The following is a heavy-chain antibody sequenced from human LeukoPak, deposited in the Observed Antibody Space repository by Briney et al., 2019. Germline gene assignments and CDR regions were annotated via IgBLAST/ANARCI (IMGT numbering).Heavy chain of an antibody. V-gene: IGHV3-23*01. D-gene: IGHD2-21*02. CDR2: IRAWGYDT. CDR1: GFTFNNYA. CDR3: VKTRLTAIRQPLGPFDY. Sequence: GGSLSLSCAASGFTFNNYAMSWVRQAPGEGLEGVACIRAWGYDTYHADSVKGRFTISRNTSKNTLELQMNSLRVEGTAIYYCVKTRLTAIRQPLGPFDYWGQGDLVTVSS. J-gene: IGHJ4*02.